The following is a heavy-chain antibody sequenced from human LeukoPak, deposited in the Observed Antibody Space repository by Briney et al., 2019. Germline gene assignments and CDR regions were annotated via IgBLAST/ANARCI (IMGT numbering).Heavy chain of an antibody. CDR3: ARSGYSSGWTYVDY. CDR1: GFTVSSNY. V-gene: IGHV3-66*01. Sequence: GGSLRLSCAASGFTVSSNYMSWVRQAPGKGLEWVSVIYSGGSTYYADSVKGRFTISRDNSKNTLYLQMNSLRAEDTAVNYCARSGYSSGWTYVDYWGQGTLVTVSS. D-gene: IGHD6-19*01. CDR2: IYSGGST. J-gene: IGHJ4*02.